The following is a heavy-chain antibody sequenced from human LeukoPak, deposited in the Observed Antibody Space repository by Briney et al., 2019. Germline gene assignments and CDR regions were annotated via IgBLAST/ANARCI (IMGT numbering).Heavy chain of an antibody. CDR3: ASYGSGSHDY. CDR2: ITTKAEGGTT. V-gene: IGHV3-15*01. Sequence: GGSLRLSCAASGFTFSNAWMNWVRQAPGKGLEWVGRITTKAEGGTTDYAAPVKGRFSISRDDSKNTVYLQMNSLKTEDTAVYYCASYGSGSHDYWGQGSLVTVSS. CDR1: GFTFSNAW. D-gene: IGHD3-10*01. J-gene: IGHJ4*02.